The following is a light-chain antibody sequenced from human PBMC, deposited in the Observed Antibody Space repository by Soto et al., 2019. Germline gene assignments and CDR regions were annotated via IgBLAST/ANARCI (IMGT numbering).Light chain of an antibody. Sequence: QSVLTQPPSVSAAPGQKVTISCSGSSSNIGNNYVSWYQQFPGTAPKLLIYDNNKRPSGIPDRFSGSKSGTSATLSIAGLQPGDEADYYCGAWDSGLSARVFGGGTKLTVL. CDR3: GAWDSGLSARV. CDR1: SSNIGNNY. J-gene: IGLJ2*01. CDR2: DNN. V-gene: IGLV1-51*01.